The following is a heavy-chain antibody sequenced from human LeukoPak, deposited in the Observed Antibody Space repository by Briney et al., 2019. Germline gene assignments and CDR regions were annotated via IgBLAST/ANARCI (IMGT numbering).Heavy chain of an antibody. J-gene: IGHJ4*02. CDR1: GGSISSGSYY. Sequence: SETLSLTCTVSGGSISSGSYYWSWIRQPAGKGLEWIGRIYTSGSTNYNPSLKSRVTISVDTSKNQFSLKLSSVTAADTAVYYCARGSPIRYCSSTSCFWPFDYWGQGTLVTVSS. V-gene: IGHV4-61*02. CDR3: ARGSPIRYCSSTSCFWPFDY. D-gene: IGHD2-2*01. CDR2: IYTSGST.